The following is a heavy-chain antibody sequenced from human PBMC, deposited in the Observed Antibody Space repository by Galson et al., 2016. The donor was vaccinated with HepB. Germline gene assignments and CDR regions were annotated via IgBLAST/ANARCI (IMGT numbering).Heavy chain of an antibody. CDR3: ARERTEIRARGAMDV. V-gene: IGHV1-69*10. D-gene: IGHD1-26*01. CDR2: IIPIHGTA. CDR1: GGTFSSYA. J-gene: IGHJ6*02. Sequence: SVKVSCKASGGTFSSYAISWVRQAPGQGLEWMGGIIPIHGTADYAQNFQGRVTITADKSTNQFSLRLSSVTAADTAVYYCARERTEIRARGAMDVWGQGTTVTVSS.